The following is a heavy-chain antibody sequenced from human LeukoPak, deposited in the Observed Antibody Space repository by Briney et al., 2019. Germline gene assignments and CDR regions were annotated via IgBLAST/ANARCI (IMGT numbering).Heavy chain of an antibody. CDR1: GFDFRTCA. Sequence: GGSLRLSCVASGFDFRTCAMSWVRQAPGKGLEWISVITGTGGGGNKTYYAESVKGRFSISRDDSKNTLFLQMHNLRPDDTAVYLCATTVTLDFWGQGTLVLVSS. CDR2: ITGTGGGGNKT. V-gene: IGHV3-23*01. D-gene: IGHD1-1*01. J-gene: IGHJ4*02. CDR3: ATTVTLDF.